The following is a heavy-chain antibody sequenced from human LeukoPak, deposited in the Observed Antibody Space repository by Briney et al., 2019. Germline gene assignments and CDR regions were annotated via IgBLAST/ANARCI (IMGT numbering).Heavy chain of an antibody. CDR3: ARGLEDSGSYWGHAFDI. Sequence: PSETLSLTCAVSGGSISSSNWWSWVRQPPGKGLEWIGEIYHSGSTNYNPSLKSRVTISVDKSKNQFSLKLSSVTAADTAVYYCARGLEDSGSYWGHAFDIWGQGTMVTVSS. D-gene: IGHD1-26*01. CDR1: GGSISSSNW. V-gene: IGHV4-4*02. CDR2: IYHSGST. J-gene: IGHJ3*02.